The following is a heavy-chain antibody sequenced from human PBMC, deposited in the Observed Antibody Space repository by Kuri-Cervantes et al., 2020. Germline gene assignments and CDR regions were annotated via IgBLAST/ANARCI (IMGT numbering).Heavy chain of an antibody. D-gene: IGHD2-2*01. V-gene: IGHV4-59*12. CDR3: ARVVPADRAFDP. CDR1: GGSISSYY. J-gene: IGHJ5*02. Sequence: GSLRLSCTVSGGSISSYYWSWIRQPPGKGLEWIGYISYTGSTNYNPSLRSRVTIPVDTSKNQFSLNLNSVTAADTAVYYCARVVPADRAFDPWGQGTPVTVSS. CDR2: ISYTGST.